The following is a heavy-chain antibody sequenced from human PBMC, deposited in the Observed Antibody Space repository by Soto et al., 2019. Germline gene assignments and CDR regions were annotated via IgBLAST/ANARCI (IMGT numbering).Heavy chain of an antibody. J-gene: IGHJ6*02. V-gene: IGHV4-4*07. Sequence: NPSETLSLACSVSGSSIGLHSWSWIRQSAGKGLEWLGRINTVATTDYTPSLGGRVTMTQDTIRNQVSLSLTSMTAADTAVYYCAGETRNNYDYVINVWAQGTTVPVSS. CDR3: AGETRNNYDYVINV. CDR2: INTVATT. D-gene: IGHD1-1*01. CDR1: GSSIGLHS.